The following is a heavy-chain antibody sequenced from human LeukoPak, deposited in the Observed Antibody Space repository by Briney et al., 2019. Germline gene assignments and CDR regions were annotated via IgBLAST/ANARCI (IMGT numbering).Heavy chain of an antibody. Sequence: SGGSLRLSCAASGFTFSSYAMHWVRQAPGKGLEWVAVISYNGSNKKYADSVKGRFTNSRDNSKNTLYLQMNSLRAEDTAVYYCAKGAGGSYGLYYFDYWGQGALVTVSS. CDR3: AKGAGGSYGLYYFDY. D-gene: IGHD3-10*01. CDR1: GFTFSSYA. CDR2: ISYNGSNK. V-gene: IGHV3-30*04. J-gene: IGHJ4*02.